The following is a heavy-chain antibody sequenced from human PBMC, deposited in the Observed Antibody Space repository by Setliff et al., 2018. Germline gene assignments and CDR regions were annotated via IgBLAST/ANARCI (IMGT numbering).Heavy chain of an antibody. V-gene: IGHV1-24*01. Sequence: ASVKVSCKVSGYTLTELSMHWVRQAPGKGLEWMGGFDPEDGETIYAQKFQGRVTMTEDTSTDTAYMELSSLRSEDTAVYYSARDKADYYDRSGYSGASDVWGQGTMVTVS. CDR2: FDPEDGET. D-gene: IGHD3-22*01. CDR1: GYTLTELS. J-gene: IGHJ3*01. CDR3: ARDKADYYDRSGYSGASDV.